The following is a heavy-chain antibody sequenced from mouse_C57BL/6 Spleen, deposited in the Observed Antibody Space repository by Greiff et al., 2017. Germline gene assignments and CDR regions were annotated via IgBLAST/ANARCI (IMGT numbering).Heavy chain of an antibody. CDR2: IDPSDSYT. D-gene: IGHD1-1*01. CDR1: GYTFTSYW. J-gene: IGHJ2*01. V-gene: IGHV1-69*01. Sequence: VQLQQPGAELVMPGASVKLSCKASGYTFTSYWMHWVKQRPGQGLEWIGEIDPSDSYTNYNQKVKGKSTLTVDKSSSTAYMQLSSLTSEDSAVYYCARLQYGSSYFDYWGQGTTLTVSS. CDR3: ARLQYGSSYFDY.